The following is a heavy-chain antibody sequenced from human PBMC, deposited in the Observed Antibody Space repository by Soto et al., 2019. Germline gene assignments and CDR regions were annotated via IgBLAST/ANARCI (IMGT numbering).Heavy chain of an antibody. CDR2: INHSGST. V-gene: IGHV4-34*01. Sequence: PSETLSLTCAVYGGSFIGYYWTWILQPQWKGLGWIGEINHSGSTNYNPPLKSRVTISVDRSKNQFSLKLSSVTAADTAVYYCARAHYGDYGYGMDVWGQGTTVTVSS. J-gene: IGHJ6*02. D-gene: IGHD4-17*01. CDR1: GGSFIGYY. CDR3: ARAHYGDYGYGMDV.